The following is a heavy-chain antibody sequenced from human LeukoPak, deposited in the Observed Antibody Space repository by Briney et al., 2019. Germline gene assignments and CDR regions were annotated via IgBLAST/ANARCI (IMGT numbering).Heavy chain of an antibody. CDR3: ARDRGATNY. J-gene: IGHJ4*02. Sequence: GRSLRLSCAASGFTFRSYAMHWVRQAPGKGLEWVAVISYDGSNKYYADSVKGRFTISRDNSKNTLYLQMSSLRAEDTAVYYCARDRGATNYWGQGTLVTVSS. CDR2: ISYDGSNK. CDR1: GFTFRSYA. D-gene: IGHD1-26*01. V-gene: IGHV3-30-3*01.